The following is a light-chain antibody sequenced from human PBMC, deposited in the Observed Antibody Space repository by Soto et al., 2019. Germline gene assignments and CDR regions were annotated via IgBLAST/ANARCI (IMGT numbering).Light chain of an antibody. J-gene: IGKJ1*01. Sequence: EIVLTQSPATVSLSPGERATLSCRASQSVTNCLAWYQQKPGQAPRLLIYHASNRATGIPARFSGSGSGTDFTLTISSQEPADFAVYYCQQRRTFGQGTKVEIK. CDR1: QSVTNC. V-gene: IGKV3-11*01. CDR2: HAS. CDR3: QQRRT.